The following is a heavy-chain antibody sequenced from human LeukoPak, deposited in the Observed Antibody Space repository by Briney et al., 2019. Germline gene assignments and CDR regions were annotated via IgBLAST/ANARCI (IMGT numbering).Heavy chain of an antibody. CDR2: IDYSGNT. J-gene: IGHJ4*02. D-gene: IGHD6-19*01. Sequence: SETQSLTCTVSGGSFSSDYWTWSRQPPGKGLEWIAYIDYSGNTNYSPSLKSRVTISIDTSRNQFSLKLSSVTAADTAVYYCARVGSWYYFDYWGQGTLVPVSS. CDR1: GGSFSSDY. CDR3: ARVGSWYYFDY. V-gene: IGHV4-59*01.